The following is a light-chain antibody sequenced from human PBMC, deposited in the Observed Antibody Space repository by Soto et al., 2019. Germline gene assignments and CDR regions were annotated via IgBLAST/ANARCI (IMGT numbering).Light chain of an antibody. CDR3: SSLAADYNNHYV. CDR1: SSDVGRYNF. V-gene: IGLV2-8*01. CDR2: DVT. Sequence: QSALTQPPSASGSPGQSVTISCTGTSSDVGRYNFVSWYQQHPGKAPKLMIFDVTKLPSGFPDRFSVSKSGNTASLTVSGLQAEAEADYYGSSLAADYNNHYVLGTGTKLTVL. J-gene: IGLJ1*01.